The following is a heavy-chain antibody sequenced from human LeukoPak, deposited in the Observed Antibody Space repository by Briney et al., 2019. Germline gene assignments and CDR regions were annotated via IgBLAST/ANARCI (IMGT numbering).Heavy chain of an antibody. J-gene: IGHJ2*01. CDR1: GGSISSYY. CDR3: ARVWYSSGWDDWYFDL. CDR2: IYYSGST. V-gene: IGHV4-59*01. Sequence: SETLSLTCTVSGGSISSYYWSWIRQPPGKGLEWIGYIYYSGSTNYNPSPKSRVTISVDTSKNQFSLKLSSVTAADTAVYYCARVWYSSGWDDWYFDLWGRGTLVTVSS. D-gene: IGHD6-19*01.